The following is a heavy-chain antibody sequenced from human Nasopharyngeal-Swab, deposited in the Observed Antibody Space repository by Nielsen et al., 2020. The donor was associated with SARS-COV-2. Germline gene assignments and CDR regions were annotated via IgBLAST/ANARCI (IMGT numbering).Heavy chain of an antibody. Sequence: VNVSCTASADTISTYAIGWVRQATGQGPEWMGGIIPILETPKYAQKFQCRVTITADKSTSTGYMELRSMRVEDTAVYYCARLESMYGLGNYYMDVWGKGTTVTVSS. D-gene: IGHD3-10*01. V-gene: IGHV1-69*10. CDR1: ADTISTYA. CDR2: IIPILETP. CDR3: ARLESMYGLGNYYMDV. J-gene: IGHJ6*03.